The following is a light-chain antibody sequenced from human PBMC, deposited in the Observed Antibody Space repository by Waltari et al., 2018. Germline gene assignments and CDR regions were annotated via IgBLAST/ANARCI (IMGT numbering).Light chain of an antibody. CDR1: TSNIGAGHD. CDR2: GKN. Sequence: QSALTQPPSVSGTPGQRVPISCSGSTSNIGAGHDVHWYQHLPGTAPKLLIYGKNKRPSGVPDRFSGSKSGTSASLAITGLQADDEADYFCQSFDNMLSGGVVFGGGTKLAVL. J-gene: IGLJ2*01. CDR3: QSFDNMLSGGVV. V-gene: IGLV1-40*01.